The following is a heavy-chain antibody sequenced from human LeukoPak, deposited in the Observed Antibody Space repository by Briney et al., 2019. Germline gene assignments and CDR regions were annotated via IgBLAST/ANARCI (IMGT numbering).Heavy chain of an antibody. J-gene: IGHJ3*02. V-gene: IGHV4-59*01. CDR1: GGSLSRYY. D-gene: IGHD1-1*01. Sequence: PSETLSLTCSVSGGSLSRYYWSWVRQPPGKGLEGIGFIYYSGGPKYNPSLESRGTISVDTSNNQFSLNLTSVTAADAAVYYCASRLEEQLAVGAFHIWGQGTIVTVSS. CDR2: IYYSGGP. CDR3: ASRLEEQLAVGAFHI.